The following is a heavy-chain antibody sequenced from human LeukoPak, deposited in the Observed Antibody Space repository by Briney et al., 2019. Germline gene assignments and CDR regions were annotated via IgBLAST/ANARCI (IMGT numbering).Heavy chain of an antibody. D-gene: IGHD5-12*01. J-gene: IGHJ3*02. CDR3: AKGYSGYDYAFDI. CDR2: ISYDGRNK. CDR1: TFSSFG. V-gene: IGHV3-30*18. Sequence: GRSLRLSCAFTFSSFGIHWVRQAPGKGLEWVSVISYDGRNKYYADSVKGRFTISRDNSKNMMYLQMNSLRAEDTAVYYCAKGYSGYDYAFDIWGQGTTVTVSS.